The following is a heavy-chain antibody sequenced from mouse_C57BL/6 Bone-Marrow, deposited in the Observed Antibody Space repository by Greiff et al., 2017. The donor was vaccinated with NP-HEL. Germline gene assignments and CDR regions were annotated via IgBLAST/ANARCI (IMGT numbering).Heavy chain of an antibody. Sequence: EVQLQQSGPELVKPGASVKISCKASGYTFTDYYVNWVKQSHGQSLEWIGDINPNNGGTSYNQKFKGKATLTVDKSSSTAYMKLRSLTSEDSAVYYCARATYYYYDGARDYWGQGTSVTVSS. J-gene: IGHJ4*01. V-gene: IGHV1-26*01. D-gene: IGHD2-4*01. CDR3: ARATYYYYDGARDY. CDR2: INPNNGGT. CDR1: GYTFTDYY.